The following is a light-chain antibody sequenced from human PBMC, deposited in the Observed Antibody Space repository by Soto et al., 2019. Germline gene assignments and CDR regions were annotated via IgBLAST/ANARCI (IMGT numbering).Light chain of an antibody. Sequence: DIQMTQSPSSLSASVGDRVKITCRASQSIRNFVNWYQQTPGSAPKLLIYASFYVQNGVPSRFSGSGSGTDFSLSISSVQPEDFGIYYCQQTFTSPGTFGPGTKVDAK. CDR3: QQTFTSPGT. V-gene: IGKV1-39*01. CDR1: QSIRNF. CDR2: ASF. J-gene: IGKJ3*01.